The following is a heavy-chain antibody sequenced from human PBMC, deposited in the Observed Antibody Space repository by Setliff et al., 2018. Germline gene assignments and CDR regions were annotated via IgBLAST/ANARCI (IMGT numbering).Heavy chain of an antibody. CDR1: GGSISSYD. D-gene: IGHD6-19*01. CDR2: IYIGGSD. CDR3: AREQWLDPPGYYYMDV. V-gene: IGHV4-4*07. J-gene: IGHJ6*03. Sequence: SETLSLTCTVSGGSISSYDWSWIRQPAGKGLEWIGHIYIGGSDNYNPSLKSRVTMSIDTSKNQFSLKLNSVTAADMAVYYCAREQWLDPPGYYYMDVWAKGTTVTVSS.